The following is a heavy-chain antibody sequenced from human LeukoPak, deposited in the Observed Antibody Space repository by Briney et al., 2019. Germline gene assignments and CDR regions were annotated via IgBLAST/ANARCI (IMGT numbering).Heavy chain of an antibody. CDR1: GGSMTSNTYY. J-gene: IGHJ4*02. V-gene: IGHV4-39*07. CDR3: ARVGWYSSGWYYFDY. Sequence: PSETLSLTCTVSGGSMTSNTYYWGWIRQPPGKGLEWIGSIYYSGSTYYNSSLKSRVTISVDTSKNQFSLKLSSVTAADTAVYYCARVGWYSSGWYYFDYWGQGTLVTVSS. CDR2: IYYSGST. D-gene: IGHD6-19*01.